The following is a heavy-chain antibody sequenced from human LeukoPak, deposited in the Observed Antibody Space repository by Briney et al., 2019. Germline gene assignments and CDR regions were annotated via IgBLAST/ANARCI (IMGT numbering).Heavy chain of an antibody. Sequence: PSETLSLTCAVYGGSFSGYYWSWIRQPPGKGLEWIGEINHSGSTNYNPSLKSRVTISVDTSKNQFSLKLSSVTAADTAVYYCARVRIVGTTGVKSWFDPWGQGTLVTVSS. J-gene: IGHJ5*02. CDR3: ARVRIVGTTGVKSWFDP. CDR1: GGSFSGYY. D-gene: IGHD5-12*01. CDR2: INHSGST. V-gene: IGHV4-34*01.